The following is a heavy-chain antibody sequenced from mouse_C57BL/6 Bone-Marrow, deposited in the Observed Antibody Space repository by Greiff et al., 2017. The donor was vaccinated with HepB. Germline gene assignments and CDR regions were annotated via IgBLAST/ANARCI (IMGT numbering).Heavy chain of an antibody. CDR3: ARGRWDGNYDYYAMDY. CDR1: GYTFTSYW. J-gene: IGHJ4*01. D-gene: IGHD2-1*01. CDR2: IDPSDSYT. V-gene: IGHV1-69*01. Sequence: QVQLQQPGAELVMPGASVKLSCKASGYTFTSYWMHWVKQRPGQGLEWIGEIDPSDSYTNYNQKFKGKSTLTVDKSSSTAYMQLSSLTSEDSAVYYCARGRWDGNYDYYAMDYWGQGTSVTVSS.